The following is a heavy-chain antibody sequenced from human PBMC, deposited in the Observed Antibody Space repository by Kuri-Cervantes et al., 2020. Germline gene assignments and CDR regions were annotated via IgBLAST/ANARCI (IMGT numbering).Heavy chain of an antibody. J-gene: IGHJ4*02. Sequence: SLKISCAASGFTFDDYAMHWVRQAPGKGLEWVSGISWNSGSIGYADSVKGRFTISRDNAKNSLYLQMNSLRAEDTAVYYCARDAVARSGEFDYWGQGTLVTVSS. CDR1: GFTFDDYA. CDR3: ARDAVARSGEFDY. V-gene: IGHV3-9*01. CDR2: ISWNSGSI. D-gene: IGHD3-10*01.